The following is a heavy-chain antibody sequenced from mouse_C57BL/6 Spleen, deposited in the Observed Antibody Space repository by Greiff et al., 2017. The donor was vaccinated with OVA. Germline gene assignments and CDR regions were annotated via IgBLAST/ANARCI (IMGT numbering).Heavy chain of an antibody. CDR2: INPNYGTT. D-gene: IGHD2-1*01. Sequence: EVKLMESGPELVKPGASVKISCKASGYSFTDYNMNWVKQSNGKSLEWIGVINPNYGTTSYNQKFKGKATLTVDQSSSTAYMQLNSLTSEDSAVDYCARSGHYGNFFFAYWGQGTLVTVAA. CDR3: ARSGHYGNFFFAY. CDR1: GYSFTDYN. V-gene: IGHV1-39*01. J-gene: IGHJ3*01.